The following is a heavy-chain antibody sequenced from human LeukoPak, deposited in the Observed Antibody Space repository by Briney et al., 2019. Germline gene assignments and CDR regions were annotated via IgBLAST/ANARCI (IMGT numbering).Heavy chain of an antibody. CDR1: GGSISSSSYS. CDR3: ARTIGSSSGRIDY. V-gene: IGHV4-39*07. Sequence: SETLSLTCTVSGGSISSSSYSWGWIHQPPGKGLEWIGSIYYSGSAYYNPSLRSRVTISVDTSKNQFSLKLSSVTAADTAVYYCARTIGSSSGRIDYWGQGTLVTVSS. J-gene: IGHJ4*02. CDR2: IYYSGSA. D-gene: IGHD6-6*01.